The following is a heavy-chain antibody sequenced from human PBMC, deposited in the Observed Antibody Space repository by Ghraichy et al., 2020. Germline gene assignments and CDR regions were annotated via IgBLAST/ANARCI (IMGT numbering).Heavy chain of an antibody. CDR2: IYHSGEA. D-gene: IGHD5-12*01. CDR3: ARTIGTSGPFDP. V-gene: IGHV4-4*09. J-gene: IGHJ5*02. CDR1: GGSISGNH. Sequence: ESLNISCIVSGGSISGNHWSWIRQPPGKGLEWVGTIYHSGEAHYNPSLSSRVTMSVDVSKNQFSLRVASVTAADTATYYCARTIGTSGPFDPWGQGILVTVSP.